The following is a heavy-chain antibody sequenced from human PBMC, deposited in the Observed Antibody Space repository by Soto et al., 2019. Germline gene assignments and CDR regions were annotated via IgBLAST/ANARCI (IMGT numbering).Heavy chain of an antibody. CDR2: IKSKTDGGTT. CDR3: TTDSFKGYYYGSGSYYPGFDY. J-gene: IGHJ4*02. Sequence: EVQLVESGGGLVKPGGSLRLSCAASGFTFSNAWMSWVRQAPGKGLEWVGRIKSKTDGGTTDYAAPVKGRFTISRDDSKNTLYLQMNSLKTEDTAVYYCTTDSFKGYYYGSGSYYPGFDYWGQGTLVTVSS. CDR1: GFTFSNAW. V-gene: IGHV3-15*01. D-gene: IGHD3-10*01.